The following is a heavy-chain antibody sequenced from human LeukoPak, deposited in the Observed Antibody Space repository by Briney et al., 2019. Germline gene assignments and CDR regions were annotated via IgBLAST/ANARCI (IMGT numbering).Heavy chain of an antibody. J-gene: IGHJ4*01. D-gene: IGHD4-17*01. CDR1: GYTFTSYY. V-gene: IGHV1-46*01. Sequence: ASVKVSCKASGYTFTSYYIHWVRQAPGQGLAWMGIINLSAGSTSYAQKLKGRLTMTRDTSTSTVYMELSGLRSEETSVYYCARVVDHDFGDYYLDYWGQGTLVTVSS. CDR2: INLSAGST. CDR3: ARVVDHDFGDYYLDY.